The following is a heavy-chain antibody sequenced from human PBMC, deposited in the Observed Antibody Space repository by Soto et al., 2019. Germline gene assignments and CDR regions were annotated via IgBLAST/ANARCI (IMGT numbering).Heavy chain of an antibody. D-gene: IGHD6-19*01. Sequence: QVQLQQWGAGLLKPSETLSLTCAVYGGSFSGYYWSWIRQPPGKGLEWIGEINHSGSTNYNPSLKSRVTISVDTSKNQFSLKLSSVTAADTAVYYCGGGAVAGRDYWGQGTLVTVSS. CDR2: INHSGST. V-gene: IGHV4-34*01. CDR1: GGSFSGYY. J-gene: IGHJ4*02. CDR3: GGGAVAGRDY.